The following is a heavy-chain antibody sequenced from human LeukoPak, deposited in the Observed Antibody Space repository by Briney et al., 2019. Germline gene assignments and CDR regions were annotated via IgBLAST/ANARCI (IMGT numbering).Heavy chain of an antibody. CDR1: GFTFSSYG. Sequence: GGSLRLSCAAPGFTFSSYGMHWVRQAPGKGLEWVAVIWYDGSNKYYADSVKGRFTISRDNSKNTLYLQMNSLRAEDTAVYYCARDRPLYYYDSSGYVDYWGQGTLVTVSS. J-gene: IGHJ4*02. D-gene: IGHD3-22*01. CDR3: ARDRPLYYYDSSGYVDY. CDR2: IWYDGSNK. V-gene: IGHV3-33*01.